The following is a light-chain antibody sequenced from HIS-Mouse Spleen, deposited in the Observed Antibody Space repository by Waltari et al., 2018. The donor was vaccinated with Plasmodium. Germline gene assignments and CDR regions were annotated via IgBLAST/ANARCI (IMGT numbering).Light chain of an antibody. CDR3: QQYNNPRTT. J-gene: IGKJ2*01. CDR1: QSVSSN. CDR2: GAS. V-gene: IGKV3-15*01. Sequence: EIVMTQPPATLSVSPGERATLSCRASQSVSSNLAWYQQKPGQAPRLLIYGASTRATGIPARFSGSGSGTEFTLTISSLQSEDFAVYYCQQYNNPRTTFGQGTKLEIK.